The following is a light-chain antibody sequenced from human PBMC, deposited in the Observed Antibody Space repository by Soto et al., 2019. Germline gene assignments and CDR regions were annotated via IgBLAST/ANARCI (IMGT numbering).Light chain of an antibody. CDR1: QSITRY. V-gene: IGKV1-39*01. Sequence: DIQMTQSPSSLSASVGDRVNISCRASQSITRYLNWYQQKPGKAPNLLIYAASSLHSGVPSRFSGAGSGTDFTLTISSLQPEDFATYYCQQANSFPRTFGQGTKVDIK. CDR2: AAS. CDR3: QQANSFPRT. J-gene: IGKJ1*01.